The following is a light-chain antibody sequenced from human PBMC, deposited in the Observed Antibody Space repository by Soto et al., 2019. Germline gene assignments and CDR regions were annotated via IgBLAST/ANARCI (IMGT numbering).Light chain of an antibody. CDR1: QSIRLS. J-gene: IGKJ1*01. Sequence: ETVLTQSPATLSLSPGETATLSSRVSQSIRLSLAWYQHKPGQAPSLLIYDASKRATGIPARFSGSGSGTVFTLSISSLEPEDFAVYYCQQRTDWPPWTFGQGINVDIK. CDR3: QQRTDWPPWT. V-gene: IGKV3-11*01. CDR2: DAS.